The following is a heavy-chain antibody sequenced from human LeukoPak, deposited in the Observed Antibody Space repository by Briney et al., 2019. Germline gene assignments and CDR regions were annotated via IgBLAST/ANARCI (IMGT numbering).Heavy chain of an antibody. D-gene: IGHD4-17*01. CDR1: GFTFNIYA. CDR2: ISGSGGST. CDR3: AKRSHDYGDYVVDY. V-gene: IGHV3-23*01. Sequence: PGGSLRLSCAASGFTFNIYAMSWVRQAPGKGLEWVSAISGSGGSTYYADSVKGRFTISRDNSKNTLYLQMNSLRAEDTAVYYCAKRSHDYGDYVVDYWGQGTLVTVSS. J-gene: IGHJ4*02.